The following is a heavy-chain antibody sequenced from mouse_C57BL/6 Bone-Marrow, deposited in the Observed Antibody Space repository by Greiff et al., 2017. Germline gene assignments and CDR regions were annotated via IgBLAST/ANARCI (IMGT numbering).Heavy chain of an antibody. CDR3: ATYNSNHVDY. V-gene: IGHV5-4*03. J-gene: IGHJ2*01. CDR1: GFTFSSYA. Sequence: EVKLVESGGGLVKPGGSLKLSCAASGFTFSSYAMSWVRQTPEKRLEWVATISDGGRYTYYPDNVKGRFTISKDNAKSNLYLQMSHLKSEDTAMYYCATYNSNHVDYWGQGTALTVSS. D-gene: IGHD2-5*01. CDR2: ISDGGRYT.